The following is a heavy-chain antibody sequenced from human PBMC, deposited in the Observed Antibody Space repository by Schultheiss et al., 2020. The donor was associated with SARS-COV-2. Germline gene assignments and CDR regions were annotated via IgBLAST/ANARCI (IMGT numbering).Heavy chain of an antibody. CDR3: ARERVGKYYYDSSVHYFDL. V-gene: IGHV4-4*02. Sequence: SETLSLTCTVSGGSISSSNWWSWVRQPPGKGLEWIGYIYYSGSTYYNPSLKSRVTISVDTSKNQFSLKLSSVTAADTAVYYCARERVGKYYYDSSVHYFDLWGRGTLVTVSS. D-gene: IGHD3-22*01. CDR2: IYYSGST. CDR1: GGSISSSNW. J-gene: IGHJ2*01.